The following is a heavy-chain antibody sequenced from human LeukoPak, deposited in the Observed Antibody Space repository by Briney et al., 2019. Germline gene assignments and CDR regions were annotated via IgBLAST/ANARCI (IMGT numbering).Heavy chain of an antibody. D-gene: IGHD4-23*01. V-gene: IGHV3-33*01. CDR2: IWYDGGNK. J-gene: IGHJ4*02. CDR3: ARGPCGGNSGAVD. Sequence: GRSLRLSCAASGFTFSSYGMHWVRQAPGKGLEWVAVIWYDGGNKYYADSVKGRFTISRDNSKNKVYLEMNSLRAEDTAAYHCARGPCGGNSGAVDWGQGTLVTVSS. CDR1: GFTFSSYG.